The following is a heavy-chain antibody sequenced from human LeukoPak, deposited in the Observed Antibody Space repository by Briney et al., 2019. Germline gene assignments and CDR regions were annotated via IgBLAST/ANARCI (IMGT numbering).Heavy chain of an antibody. V-gene: IGHV3-23*01. J-gene: IGHJ4*01. CDR1: GVTFSRNA. D-gene: IGHD6-19*01. CDR3: AKGIYSSGWSYFDY. Sequence: PGGSLRLSCAASGVTFSRNAMSWVRQAPGKGLEWVSSISGNGGSVYYADSVKGRFTISRDNSKNTLYLQMNSLRAEDTAVYYCAKGIYSSGWSYFDYWGHGTLVTVSS. CDR2: ISGNGGSV.